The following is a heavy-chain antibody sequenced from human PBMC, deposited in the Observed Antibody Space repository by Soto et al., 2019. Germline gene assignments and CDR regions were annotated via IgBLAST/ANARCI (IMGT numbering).Heavy chain of an antibody. J-gene: IGHJ5*02. D-gene: IGHD2-8*01. V-gene: IGHV4-38-2*02. Sequence: SETLSLTCVVSSYSISSGFFWAWIRQPPGKGLEWVGSIYHTGDTHYNPSLRSQVSMSVDTSKNQFSLRLTSLTAADTAVHFCARDTNSLDLWGRGILVTVSS. CDR1: SYSISSGFF. CDR3: ARDTNSLDL. CDR2: IYHTGDT.